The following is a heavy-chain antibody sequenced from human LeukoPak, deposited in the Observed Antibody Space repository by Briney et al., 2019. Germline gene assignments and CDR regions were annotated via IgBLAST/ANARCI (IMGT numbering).Heavy chain of an antibody. J-gene: IGHJ3*02. CDR2: INPSGGST. Sequence: ASVKVSCKASGYTFTSYYMHWVRQAPGQGLEWMGIINPSGGSTSYAQKFQGRVTMTRDMSTSTVYMELSSLRSEDTAVYYCARAPKELRHAFDIWGQGTMVTVSS. CDR1: GYTFTSYY. V-gene: IGHV1-46*01. D-gene: IGHD1-26*01. CDR3: ARAPKELRHAFDI.